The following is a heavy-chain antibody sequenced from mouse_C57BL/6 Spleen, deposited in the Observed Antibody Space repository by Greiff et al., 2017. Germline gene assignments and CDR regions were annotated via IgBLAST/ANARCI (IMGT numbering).Heavy chain of an antibody. Sequence: DVKLVESGGGLVKPGGSLKLSCAASGFTFSSYAMSWVRQTPEKRLEWVATISDGGSYTYYPDNVKGRFTISRDNAKNNLYLQMSHLKSEDTAMYYCARGGVTTVVATGAMDYWGQGTSVTVSS. J-gene: IGHJ4*01. V-gene: IGHV5-4*03. CDR1: GFTFSSYA. CDR2: ISDGGSYT. D-gene: IGHD1-1*01. CDR3: ARGGVTTVVATGAMDY.